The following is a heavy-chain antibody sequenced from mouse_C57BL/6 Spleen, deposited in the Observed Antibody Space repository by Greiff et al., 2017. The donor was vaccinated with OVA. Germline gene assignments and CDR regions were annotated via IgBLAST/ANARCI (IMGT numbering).Heavy chain of an antibody. V-gene: IGHV1-5*01. D-gene: IGHD2-3*01. CDR3: TRDRDGYYVFDY. CDR1: GYTFTSYW. Sequence: VQLQQSGTVLARPGASVKMSCKTSGYTFTSYWMHWVQQRPGQGLEWIGAIYPGNSDTSYNQKFKGKAKLTAVTSASTAYMELSSLTNEDSAVYYCTRDRDGYYVFDYWGQGTTLTVSS. J-gene: IGHJ2*01. CDR2: IYPGNSDT.